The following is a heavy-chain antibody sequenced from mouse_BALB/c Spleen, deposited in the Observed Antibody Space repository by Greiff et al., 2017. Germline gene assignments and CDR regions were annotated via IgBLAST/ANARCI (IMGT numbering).Heavy chain of an antibody. Sequence: VQLKESGPDLVKPSQSLSLTCTVTGYSITSGYSWPWIRQFPGNKLEWMGYIHYSGSTNYNPSLKSRISITRDTSKNQFFLQLNSVTTEDTATYYCARWLLRRWYFDVWGAGTTVTASS. J-gene: IGHJ1*01. V-gene: IGHV3-1*02. CDR3: ARWLLRRWYFDV. D-gene: IGHD2-3*01. CDR1: GYSITSGYS. CDR2: IHYSGST.